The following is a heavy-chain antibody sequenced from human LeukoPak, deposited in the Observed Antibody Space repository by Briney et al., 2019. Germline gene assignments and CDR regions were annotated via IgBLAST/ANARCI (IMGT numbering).Heavy chain of an antibody. CDR1: GGSISSGDYY. CDR3: ASRPESEAYFAY. V-gene: IGHV4-30-4*01. CDR2: IYYSGNT. Sequence: SQTLSLTCTVSGGSISSGDYYWSWIRQPPGRGLEFIGYIYYSGNTYYNPSLKSRVTISVDTSKNQFSLKLSSVTGADPAVYYCASRPESEAYFAYWGQGTLVTVSS. J-gene: IGHJ4*02.